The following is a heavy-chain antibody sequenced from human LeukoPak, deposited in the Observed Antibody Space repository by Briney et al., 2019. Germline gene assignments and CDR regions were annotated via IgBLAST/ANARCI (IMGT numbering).Heavy chain of an antibody. CDR3: ARVKDPGGYYYYYMDI. CDR2: INHSGST. CDR1: GGSFSGHY. Sequence: SEILSLTCAVYGGSFSGHYWTWIRQPPGKGLEWIGEINHSGSTNYNPSLKSRVTISVDTSKNQFSLKVSSVTAADTAVYYCARVKDPGGYYYYYMDIWGKGNTVTVSS. V-gene: IGHV4-34*01. J-gene: IGHJ6*03. D-gene: IGHD3-16*01.